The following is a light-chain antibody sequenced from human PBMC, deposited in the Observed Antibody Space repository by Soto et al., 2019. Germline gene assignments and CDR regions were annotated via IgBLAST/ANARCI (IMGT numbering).Light chain of an antibody. CDR1: QTISW. CDR2: KAS. CDR3: QHYNSYSEA. J-gene: IGKJ1*01. Sequence: DIQMTQSPSTLSGSVGDRVTITCRASQTISWLAWYQQKPGKAPKLLIYKASTLKSGVPSRFSGSGSGTEFTLTISSLQPDDFATYYCQHYNSYSEAFGQGTKVDIK. V-gene: IGKV1-5*03.